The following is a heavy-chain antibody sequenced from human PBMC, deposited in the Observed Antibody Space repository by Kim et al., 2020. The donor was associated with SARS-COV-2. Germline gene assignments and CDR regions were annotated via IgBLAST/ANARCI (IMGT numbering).Heavy chain of an antibody. CDR2: IYYSGST. CDR1: GGSISSYY. CDR3: ARDRGGADYGGNPGDFSYYGMDV. J-gene: IGHJ6*02. V-gene: IGHV4-59*13. Sequence: SETLSLTCTVSGGSISSYYWSWIRQPPGKGLEWIGYIYYSGSTNYNPSLKSRVTISVDTSKNQFSLKLSSVTAADTAVYYCARDRGGADYGGNPGDFSYYGMDVWGQGTTVTVSS. D-gene: IGHD4-17*01.